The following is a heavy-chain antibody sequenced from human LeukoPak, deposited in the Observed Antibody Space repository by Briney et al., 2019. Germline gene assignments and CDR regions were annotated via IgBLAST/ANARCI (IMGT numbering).Heavy chain of an antibody. J-gene: IGHJ4*02. D-gene: IGHD3-10*01. CDR1: GGSFSGYY. Sequence: SETLSLTCAVYGGSFSGYYWSWIRQPPGKGLEWVGEINHSGSTNYNPSLKSRVTISVDTSKNQFSLKLSSVTAADTAVYYCARAVLLWFGEFLDYWGQGHLVTVSS. V-gene: IGHV4-34*01. CDR3: ARAVLLWFGEFLDY. CDR2: INHSGST.